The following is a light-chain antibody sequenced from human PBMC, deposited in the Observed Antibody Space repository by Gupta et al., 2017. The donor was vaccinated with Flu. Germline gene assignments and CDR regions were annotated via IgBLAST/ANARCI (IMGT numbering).Light chain of an antibody. CDR1: QSVSAY. CDR2: AVS. J-gene: IGKJ2*01. Sequence: DIQMTQSPPSLSASVGDRVSITCRASQSVSAYLNWYQQKRGQAPKLLIHAVSSLQSGVPSRFSGSGSGSGTDFTLTISNLQPEDSATYYCQQTYRTPTFGQGTDLEI. V-gene: IGKV1-39*01. CDR3: QQTYRTPT.